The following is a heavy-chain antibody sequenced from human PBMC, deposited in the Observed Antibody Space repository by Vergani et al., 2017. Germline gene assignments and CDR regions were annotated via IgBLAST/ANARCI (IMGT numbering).Heavy chain of an antibody. CDR1: GGSISSYY. CDR2: IYYSGST. D-gene: IGHD1-26*01. Sequence: QVQLQESGPGLVKPSETLSLTCTVSGGSISSYYWSWIRQPPGKGLVCIGYIYYSGSTNYNPSLKSRVTISVDTSKNQFSLKLSSVTAADTAVYYCARDRSGATIFDYWGQGTLVTVSS. V-gene: IGHV4-59*01. CDR3: ARDRSGATIFDY. J-gene: IGHJ4*02.